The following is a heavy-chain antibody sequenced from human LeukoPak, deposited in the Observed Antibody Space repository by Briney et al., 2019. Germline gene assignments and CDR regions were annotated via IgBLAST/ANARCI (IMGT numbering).Heavy chain of an antibody. CDR1: GGSISRYY. CDR3: ARERYSYGYVGIDY. CDR2: IYYSGST. D-gene: IGHD5-18*01. V-gene: IGHV4-59*01. Sequence: PSETLSLTCTVSGGSISRYYWSWIRQPPGKGLEWIGYIYYSGSTNYNPSLKSRVTISVDTSKNQFSLKLSSVTAADTAVYYCARERYSYGYVGIDYWGQGTLVTVSS. J-gene: IGHJ4*02.